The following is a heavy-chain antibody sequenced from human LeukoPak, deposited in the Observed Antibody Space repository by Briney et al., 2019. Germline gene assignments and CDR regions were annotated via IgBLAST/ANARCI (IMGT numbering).Heavy chain of an antibody. D-gene: IGHD6-19*01. J-gene: IGHJ5*02. CDR1: GGTFSSYA. Sequence: SVKVSCKASGGTFSSYAISWVRQAPGQGLEWMGGIIPIFGTANYAQKFQGRVTITADESTSTACMELSSLRSEDTAVYYCARDKSVAGSTDSWGQGTLVTVSS. CDR3: ARDKSVAGSTDS. V-gene: IGHV1-69*13. CDR2: IIPIFGTA.